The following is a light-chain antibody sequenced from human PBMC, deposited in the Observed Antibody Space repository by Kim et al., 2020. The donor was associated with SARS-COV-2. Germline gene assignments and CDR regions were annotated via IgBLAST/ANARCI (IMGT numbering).Light chain of an antibody. J-gene: IGLJ2*01. CDR2: EDN. V-gene: IGLV6-57*04. Sequence: NFMLTQPHSVSESPGKTVTISCTRSSGSIASNYVQWYQQRPGSAPTTVIYEDNQRPSGVPDRFSGSIDSSSNSASLTISGLETEDEADYYCQSYDSSIIMVFGGGTQLTVL. CDR3: QSYDSSIIMV. CDR1: SGSIASNY.